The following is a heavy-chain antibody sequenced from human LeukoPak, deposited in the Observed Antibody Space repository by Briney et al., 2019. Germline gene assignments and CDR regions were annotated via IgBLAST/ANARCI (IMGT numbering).Heavy chain of an antibody. D-gene: IGHD1-1*01. CDR2: ISRASASI. CDR1: GFTFRNNC. J-gene: IGHJ5*02. Sequence: GGSLRLSCAASGFTFRNNCMSWVRQAPGKGLEWVSIISRASASIFYADSVKGRFTISRDNAKNSLYLQMNGLRAEDTAVYYCARGATDVTRWFDPWGQGTRVTVSS. V-gene: IGHV3-21*01. CDR3: ARGATDVTRWFDP.